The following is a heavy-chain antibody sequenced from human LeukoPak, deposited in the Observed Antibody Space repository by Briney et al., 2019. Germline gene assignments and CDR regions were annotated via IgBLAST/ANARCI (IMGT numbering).Heavy chain of an antibody. CDR1: GYTFTNYA. CDR2: ISAYNGNT. Sequence: GASVKVSCKASGYTFTNYAISWVRQAPGQGLEWMGWISAYNGNTNYAQKFQGRVTMTTDTSTSTAYMELRSLRSDDTAVYYCARGLLRVGATLSSDYWGQGTLVTVSS. D-gene: IGHD1-26*01. CDR3: ARGLLRVGATLSSDY. J-gene: IGHJ4*02. V-gene: IGHV1-18*01.